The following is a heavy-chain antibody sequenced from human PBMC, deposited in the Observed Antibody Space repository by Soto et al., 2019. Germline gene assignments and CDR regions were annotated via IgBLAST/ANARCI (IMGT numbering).Heavy chain of an antibody. CDR3: ARDSGSSYYYYYGMDV. J-gene: IGHJ6*02. Sequence: QVQLQESGPGLVKPSETLSLTCIVSGGSISSHYWNWIRQPPGKGLEWIGYIYYSGRTNYNPSLKSRVTISVDTSKNQFSLNLSSVTAADTAVYYCARDSGSSYYYYYGMDVWGQGTTVTVSS. CDR2: IYYSGRT. V-gene: IGHV4-59*11. D-gene: IGHD1-26*01. CDR1: GGSISSHY.